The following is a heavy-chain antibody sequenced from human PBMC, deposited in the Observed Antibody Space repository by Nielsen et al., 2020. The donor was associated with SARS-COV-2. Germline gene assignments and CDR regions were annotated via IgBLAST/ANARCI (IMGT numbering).Heavy chain of an antibody. CDR2: IYPGDSDT. CDR3: ARHGLWGHIYWFDP. D-gene: IGHD7-27*01. J-gene: IGHJ5*02. Sequence: GGSLRLSCKGSGYSFTSYWIGWVRQMPGKGLEWMRIIYPGDSDTRYSPSFQGQVTISADKSISTAYLQWSSLKASDTAMYYCARHGLWGHIYWFDPWGQGTLVTVSS. CDR1: GYSFTSYW. V-gene: IGHV5-51*01.